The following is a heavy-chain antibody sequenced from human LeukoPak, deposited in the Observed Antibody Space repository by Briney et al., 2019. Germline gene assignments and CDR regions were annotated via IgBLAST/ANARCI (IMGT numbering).Heavy chain of an antibody. CDR2: IYYSGST. D-gene: IGHD3-22*01. V-gene: IGHV4-39*07. Sequence: SETLSLTCTVSGGSISSSSYYWGWIRQPPGKGLEWIGSIYYSGSTYDNPSLKSRVTISVDTSKNQLSLQLSSVTAADTAVYYCARAVTDYYDSSGYPRGSGGFYNWFDPWGQGTPVTVSS. CDR1: GGSISSSSYY. CDR3: ARAVTDYYDSSGYPRGSGGFYNWFDP. J-gene: IGHJ5*02.